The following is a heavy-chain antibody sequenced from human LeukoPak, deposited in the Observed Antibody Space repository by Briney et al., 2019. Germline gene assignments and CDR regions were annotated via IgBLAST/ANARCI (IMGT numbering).Heavy chain of an antibody. CDR2: ISGSGGST. Sequence: GGSLRLSCAASGFTFSSYAMSWVRQAPGKGLEWVSAISGSGGSTYYADSVKGRFTISRDNSKNTLYLQMNSLRAEDTAVYYCAEAYCGGDCYSDYYYYMDVWGKGTTVTVSS. CDR1: GFTFSSYA. CDR3: AEAYCGGDCYSDYYYYMDV. D-gene: IGHD2-21*02. V-gene: IGHV3-23*01. J-gene: IGHJ6*03.